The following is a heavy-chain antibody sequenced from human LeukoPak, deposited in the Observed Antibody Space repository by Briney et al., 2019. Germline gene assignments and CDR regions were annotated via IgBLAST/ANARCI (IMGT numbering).Heavy chain of an antibody. CDR3: ASHIAAAGTKFDY. V-gene: IGHV3-21*01. CDR2: ISSSSSYI. CDR1: GFTFSSYS. Sequence: GGSLRLSCAASGFTFSSYSMNWVRQAPGKGLEWVSSISSSSSYIYYADSVKGRFTISRDNAKNSLYLQMNSQRAEDTAVYYCASHIAAAGTKFDYWGQGTLVTVSS. J-gene: IGHJ4*02. D-gene: IGHD6-13*01.